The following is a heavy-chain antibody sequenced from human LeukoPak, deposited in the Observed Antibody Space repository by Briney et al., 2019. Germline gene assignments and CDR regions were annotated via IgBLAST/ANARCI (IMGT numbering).Heavy chain of an antibody. CDR3: AKKGGRSYLYDHYYGLDV. CDR2: ISYDGSNK. J-gene: IGHJ6*02. Sequence: PGGSLRLSCAASGFTFSSYAMSWVRQAPGKGLEWVAVISYDGSNKYYADSVKGRFTISRDNSKNTLYLQMDSLRAEDTAVYYCAKKGGRSYLYDHYYGLDVWAKGPRSPSP. V-gene: IGHV3-30*18. D-gene: IGHD1-26*01. CDR1: GFTFSSYA.